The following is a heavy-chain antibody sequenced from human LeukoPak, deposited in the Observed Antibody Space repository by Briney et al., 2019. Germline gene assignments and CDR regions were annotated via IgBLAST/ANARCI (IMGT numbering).Heavy chain of an antibody. Sequence: GASVKVSCKASGYTFTGYYMHWVRQAPGQGLEWMGWINPNSGGTNYAQKFQGRVTMTRDTSISTAYMELSRLRSDDTAVYYCARQDTAMVLDAFDIWGQGTMVTVSS. J-gene: IGHJ3*02. CDR1: GYTFTGYY. D-gene: IGHD5-18*01. CDR3: ARQDTAMVLDAFDI. V-gene: IGHV1-2*02. CDR2: INPNSGGT.